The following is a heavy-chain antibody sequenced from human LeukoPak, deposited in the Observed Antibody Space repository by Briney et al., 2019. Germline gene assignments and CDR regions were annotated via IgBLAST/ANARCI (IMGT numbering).Heavy chain of an antibody. J-gene: IGHJ4*02. CDR2: ISYDGSNK. Sequence: QPGGSLRLSCAASGFTFSSYGMHWVRQAPGKGLEWVAVISYDGSNKYYADSVKGRFTISRDNSKNTLYLQMNSLRAEDTAVYYCARDSGSRYSYFDYWGQGTLVTVSS. D-gene: IGHD6-13*01. V-gene: IGHV3-30*03. CDR3: ARDSGSRYSYFDY. CDR1: GFTFSSYG.